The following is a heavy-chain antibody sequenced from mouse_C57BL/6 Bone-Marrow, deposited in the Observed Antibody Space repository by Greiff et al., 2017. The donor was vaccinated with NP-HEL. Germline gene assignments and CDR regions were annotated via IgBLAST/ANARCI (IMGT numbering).Heavy chain of an antibody. D-gene: IGHD1-1*01. CDR3: ASTTVKAY. J-gene: IGHJ3*01. CDR2: IDPSDSYT. Sequence: QVQLQQPGAELVRPGTSVKLSCKASGYTFTSYWMHWVKQRPGQGLEWFGVIDPSDSYTNYNQKFKGKATLTVDTSSSTAYMQLSSLTSEDSAVYYCASTTVKAYWGQGTLVTVSA. CDR1: GYTFTSYW. V-gene: IGHV1-59*01.